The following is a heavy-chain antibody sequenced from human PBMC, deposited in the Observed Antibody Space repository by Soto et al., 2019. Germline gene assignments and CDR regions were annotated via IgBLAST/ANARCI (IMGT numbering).Heavy chain of an antibody. V-gene: IGHV4-34*01. CDR2: INHSGST. D-gene: IGHD4-17*01. J-gene: IGHJ4*02. Sequence: QVQLQQWGAGLLKPSETLSLTCAVYGGSFSGYYWSWIRQPPGKGLEWIGEINHSGSTNYNPSLKSRVTISVDTSKNQFSLKLSSVTAADTAVYYCASPPSMGGEGYWGQGTLVTVSS. CDR1: GGSFSGYY. CDR3: ASPPSMGGEGY.